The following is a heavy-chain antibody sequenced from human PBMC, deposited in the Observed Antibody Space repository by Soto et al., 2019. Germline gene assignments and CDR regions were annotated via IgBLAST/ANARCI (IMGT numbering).Heavy chain of an antibody. Sequence: PSETLSLTCTVSGGSVSSGNYYWSWIRQPPGKGLEWIGYFYYTGSTNYNPSLKSRVTISIDASKNQFSLRLSPVTAADTAVYYCVLLWFGELPPRDYWGQGTLVTVSS. J-gene: IGHJ4*02. D-gene: IGHD3-10*01. CDR2: FYYTGST. CDR1: GGSVSSGNYY. CDR3: VLLWFGELPPRDY. V-gene: IGHV4-61*01.